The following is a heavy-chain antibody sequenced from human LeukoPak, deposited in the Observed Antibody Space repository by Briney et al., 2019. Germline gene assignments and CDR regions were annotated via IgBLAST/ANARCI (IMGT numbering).Heavy chain of an antibody. CDR3: ARETAMVLDY. CDR2: MRRDGNEI. Sequence: GGSLRLSCAASGFTFSSYAMSWVRQAPGKGLEWVANMRRDGNEIYYLDSVRGRFTISRDNAKNSLYLQMDSLRAEDTAVYYCARETAMVLDYWGQGTLVTVSS. CDR1: GFTFSSYA. D-gene: IGHD5-18*01. V-gene: IGHV3-7*01. J-gene: IGHJ4*02.